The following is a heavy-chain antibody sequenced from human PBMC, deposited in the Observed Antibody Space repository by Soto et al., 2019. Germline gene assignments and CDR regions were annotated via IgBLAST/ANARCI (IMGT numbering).Heavy chain of an antibody. V-gene: IGHV3-7*01. CDR1: GFNFSSYL. D-gene: IGHD3-3*01. CDR2: IKQDGSEK. Sequence: GGSLRLSCAASGFNFSSYLMSWVRQAPGKGLEWVANIKQDGSEKYYVDSVKGRFTISRDNAKNSLYLQMNSLRAEDTAVYYCAREGITIFGVVIRYYGMDVWSQGTTVTVSS. CDR3: AREGITIFGVVIRYYGMDV. J-gene: IGHJ6*02.